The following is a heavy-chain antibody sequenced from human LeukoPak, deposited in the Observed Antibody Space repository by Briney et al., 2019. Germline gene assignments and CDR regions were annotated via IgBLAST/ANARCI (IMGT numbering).Heavy chain of an antibody. CDR3: ARVGITVAGPFDH. CDR1: GYSISSDYF. D-gene: IGHD6-19*01. CDR2: IYHSGTT. Sequence: SETLSLTCAVSGYSISSDYFWGWIRQPPGRGLEWIGSIYHSGTTYYNPSLKSRVTISVDTSKNQFSLKLSSMTAADTAVYYCARVGITVAGPFDHWGQGTLVAVSS. J-gene: IGHJ4*02. V-gene: IGHV4-38-2*01.